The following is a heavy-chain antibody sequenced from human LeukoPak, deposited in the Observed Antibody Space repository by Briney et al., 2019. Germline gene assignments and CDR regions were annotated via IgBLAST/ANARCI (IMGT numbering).Heavy chain of an antibody. J-gene: IGHJ4*02. CDR2: ISYGGSNK. CDR1: GFTFSSYA. Sequence: PGGSLRLSCAASGFTFSSYAMHWVRQAPGKGLEWVAVISYGGSNKYYADSVKGRFTISRDNSKNTLYLQMNSLRAEDTAVYYCARGLVAADEYFDYWGQGTLVTVSS. CDR3: ARGLVAADEYFDY. D-gene: IGHD2-15*01. V-gene: IGHV3-30*04.